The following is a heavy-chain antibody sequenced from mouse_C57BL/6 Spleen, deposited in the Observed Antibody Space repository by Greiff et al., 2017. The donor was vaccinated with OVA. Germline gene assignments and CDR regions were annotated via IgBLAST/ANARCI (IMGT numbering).Heavy chain of an antibody. CDR2: ISSGSSTI. V-gene: IGHV5-17*01. CDR1: GFTFSDYG. J-gene: IGHJ4*01. Sequence: DVKLVESGGGLVKPGGSLKLSCAASGFTFSDYGMHWVRQAPEKGLEWVAYISSGSSTIYYADTVKGRFTISRDNAKNTLFLQMTSLRSEDTAMYYCASPPYDYGRGYAMDYWGQGTSVTVSS. D-gene: IGHD1-1*01. CDR3: ASPPYDYGRGYAMDY.